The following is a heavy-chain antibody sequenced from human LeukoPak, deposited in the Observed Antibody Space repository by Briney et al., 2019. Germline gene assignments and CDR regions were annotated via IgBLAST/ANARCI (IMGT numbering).Heavy chain of an antibody. J-gene: IGHJ3*02. CDR2: IYNSGST. CDR1: GYSISSGYY. Sequence: SETLSLTCTVSGYSISSGYYWGWIRQSPGKGLEWIGSIYNSGSTYYNPSLKSRVTISVDKSKNQFSLKLSSVTAADTAVYYCARDRSYSSSSGHDDAFDIWGQGTMVTVSS. V-gene: IGHV4-38-2*02. D-gene: IGHD6-13*01. CDR3: ARDRSYSSSSGHDDAFDI.